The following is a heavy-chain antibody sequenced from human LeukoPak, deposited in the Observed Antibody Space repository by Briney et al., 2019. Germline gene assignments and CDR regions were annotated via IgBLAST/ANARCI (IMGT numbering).Heavy chain of an antibody. CDR3: ATISEPTRAFDI. J-gene: IGHJ3*02. CDR1: GFTFSGSD. Sequence: GGSLRLSCAASGFTFSGSDMVWVRQAPGKGLEWVSAISGSGRSPYYADSVKGRSTFSRDNSKNTLYLQMNSLRAEDTAVYYCATISEPTRAFDIWGQGTMVTVSS. V-gene: IGHV3-23*01. CDR2: ISGSGRSP. D-gene: IGHD3-9*01.